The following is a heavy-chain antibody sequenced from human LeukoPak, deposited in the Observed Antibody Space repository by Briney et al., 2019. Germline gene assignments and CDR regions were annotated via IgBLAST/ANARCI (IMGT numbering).Heavy chain of an antibody. Sequence: PSETLSLTCTVPGGSISSYYWSWIRQPPGKGLEWIGYIYYSGSTNYNPSLKSRVTISVDTSKNQFPLKLSSVTAADTAVYYCAREGEILYYGMDVWGQGTTVTVSS. CDR3: AREGEILYYGMDV. CDR1: GGSISSYY. J-gene: IGHJ6*02. V-gene: IGHV4-59*01. D-gene: IGHD1-26*01. CDR2: IYYSGST.